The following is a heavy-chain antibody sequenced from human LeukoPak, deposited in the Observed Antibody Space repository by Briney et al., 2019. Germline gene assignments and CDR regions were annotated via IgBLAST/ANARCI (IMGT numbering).Heavy chain of an antibody. CDR3: AKGFGMVRFRGAFDI. CDR1: GFTFDDYA. D-gene: IGHD3-10*01. Sequence: GGSLRLSCAASGFTFDDYAMHWVRQAPGKGLEWVSGISWNSGSIGYADSVKGRFTISRDNAKNSLYLQMNSLRAEDTALYYCAKGFGMVRFRGAFDIWGQGTMVTVSS. V-gene: IGHV3-9*01. CDR2: ISWNSGSI. J-gene: IGHJ3*02.